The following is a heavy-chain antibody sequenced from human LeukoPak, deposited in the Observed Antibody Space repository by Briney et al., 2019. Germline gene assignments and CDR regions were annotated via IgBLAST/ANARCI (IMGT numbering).Heavy chain of an antibody. J-gene: IGHJ6*03. D-gene: IGHD1-7*01. CDR3: ARGATGTTFANYYYYMDV. CDR2: MNPNSGNT. V-gene: IGHV1-8*01. Sequence: GASVKVSCKASGYTFTSYDINWVRQATGQGIEWMGWMNPNSGNTGYAQKFQGRVTMTRNTSISTAYMELSSLRSEDTAVYYCARGATGTTFANYYYYMDVWGKGTTVTVSS. CDR1: GYTFTSYD.